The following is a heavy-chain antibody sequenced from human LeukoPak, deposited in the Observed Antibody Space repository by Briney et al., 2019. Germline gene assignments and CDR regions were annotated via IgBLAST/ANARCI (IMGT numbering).Heavy chain of an antibody. CDR2: ISYDGSNK. CDR3: AAKGYSYGNNALDI. V-gene: IGHV3-30*03. D-gene: IGHD5-18*01. J-gene: IGHJ3*02. CDR1: GFTFSSCG. Sequence: GGSLRLSCAASGFTFSSCGMHWVRQAPGKGLEWVAVISYDGSNKFYADSVTGRFTISRDNSKNTLYLQMNSLRAEDTAVYYCAAKGYSYGNNALDIWGQGTMVTVSS.